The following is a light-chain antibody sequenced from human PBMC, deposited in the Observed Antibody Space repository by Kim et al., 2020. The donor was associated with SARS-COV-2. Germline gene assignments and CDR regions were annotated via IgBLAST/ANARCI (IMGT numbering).Light chain of an antibody. CDR2: DSK. CDR3: SAWDDSLIGWA. V-gene: IGLV1-44*01. J-gene: IGLJ3*02. CDR1: RSNIGSNT. Sequence: GQRVSISCSGSRSNIGSNTVNWDQQRPGAAPKLLMYDSKQRPSGVPDRFSGSKSGTSASLAISGLQSEDEADYYCSAWDDSLIGWAFGGGTKVTVL.